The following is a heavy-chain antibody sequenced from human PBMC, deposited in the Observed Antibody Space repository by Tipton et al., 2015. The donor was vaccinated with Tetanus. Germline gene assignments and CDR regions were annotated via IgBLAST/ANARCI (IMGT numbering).Heavy chain of an antibody. J-gene: IGHJ6*02. CDR1: GGSISSSSYY. Sequence: TLSLTCTVSGGSISSSSYYWGWIRQPPGKGLEWIGSIYYSGSTYYNPSLKSRVTISVDTSKNQFSLKLSSVTAADTAVYYCARERVGYCSSTSCYGASYYYYYGMDVWGQGTTVTVSS. CDR3: ARERVGYCSSTSCYGASYYYYYGMDV. CDR2: IYYSGST. D-gene: IGHD2-2*01. V-gene: IGHV4-39*07.